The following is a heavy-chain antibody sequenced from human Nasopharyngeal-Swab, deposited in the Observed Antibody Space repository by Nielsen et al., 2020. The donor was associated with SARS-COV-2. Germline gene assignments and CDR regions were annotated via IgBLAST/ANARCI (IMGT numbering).Heavy chain of an antibody. CDR1: GGSFSGYY. Sequence: LSCAVYGGSFSGYYWSWIRQPPGKGLEWIGEINHSGSTNYNPSLKSRVTISVDTSKNQFSLKLSSVTAADTAVYYCARPTRPYYYYYYGMDVWGQGTTVTVSS. V-gene: IGHV4-34*01. J-gene: IGHJ6*02. CDR3: ARPTRPYYYYYYGMDV. CDR2: INHSGST.